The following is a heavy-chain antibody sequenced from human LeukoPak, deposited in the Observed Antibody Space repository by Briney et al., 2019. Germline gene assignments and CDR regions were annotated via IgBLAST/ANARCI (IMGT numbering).Heavy chain of an antibody. Sequence: SETLSLTCTVSGGSISSSTYYWGWIRQPPGKGLEWIGSVYYSGSTFYNPSLKSRVTISIDTSKNQFSLKLSSVTAADTAVYYCAREAHCSSTSCPSRAWFDPWGQGTLVTVSS. CDR3: AREAHCSSTSCPSRAWFDP. J-gene: IGHJ5*02. V-gene: IGHV4-39*07. D-gene: IGHD2-2*01. CDR2: VYYSGST. CDR1: GGSISSSTYY.